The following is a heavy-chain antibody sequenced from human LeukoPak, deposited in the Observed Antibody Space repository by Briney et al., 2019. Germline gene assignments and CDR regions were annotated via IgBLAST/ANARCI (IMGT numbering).Heavy chain of an antibody. Sequence: ASVKVSCKASGYTFTNYSIHWVRQAPGQGLEWMGWINTNTGNPTYAQGFTGRFVFSLDTSVSTAYLQISSLKAEDTAVYYCTRDRHHYYGSGSYQNWFDPWGQGTLVTVSS. D-gene: IGHD3-10*01. J-gene: IGHJ5*02. V-gene: IGHV7-4-1*02. CDR3: TRDRHHYYGSGSYQNWFDP. CDR1: GYTFTNYS. CDR2: INTNTGNP.